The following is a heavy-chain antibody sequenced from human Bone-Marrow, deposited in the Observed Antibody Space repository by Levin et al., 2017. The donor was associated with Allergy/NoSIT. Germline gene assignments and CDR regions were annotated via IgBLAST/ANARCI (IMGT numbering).Heavy chain of an antibody. Sequence: TGGSLRLSCAASGFTFSNYGMHWVRQAPGKGLEWVTFISYDEIHTYYADSVKGRFTISRDNFKNMLYLQMNSLRAEDTAMYYCAKVVGNYGSGSYFGFGHWGQGTLVTVSS. V-gene: IGHV3-30*18. J-gene: IGHJ4*02. D-gene: IGHD3-10*01. CDR1: GFTFSNYG. CDR3: AKVVGNYGSGSYFGFGH. CDR2: ISYDEIHT.